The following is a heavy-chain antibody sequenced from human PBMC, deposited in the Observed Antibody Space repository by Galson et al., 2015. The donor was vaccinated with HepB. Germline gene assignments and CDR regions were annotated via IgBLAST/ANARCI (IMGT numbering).Heavy chain of an antibody. CDR1: GYTFTSYF. V-gene: IGHV1-46*03. Sequence: SVKVSCKASGYTFTSYFLHWVRQAPGQGLEWMGIINPSGGSTTSPQKFQGRVTMTRDTSTSTVYMELSSLRSEDTAVYFCARRSSSWYYFDYWGQGTLVTVSS. CDR3: ARRSSSWYYFDY. J-gene: IGHJ4*02. CDR2: INPSGGST. D-gene: IGHD6-13*01.